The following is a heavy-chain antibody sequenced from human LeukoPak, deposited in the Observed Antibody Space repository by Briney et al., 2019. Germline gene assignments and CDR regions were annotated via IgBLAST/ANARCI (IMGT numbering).Heavy chain of an antibody. D-gene: IGHD3-22*01. CDR1: GGSISSYY. CDR3: ARQTYYYDSSGSYVYYFDY. Sequence: SETLSLTCTVSGGSISSYYWSWIRQPPGKGLEWIGYIYYSGSTNYNPSLKSRVTISVDTSKNQFSLKLSSVTAADTAVYYCARQTYYYDSSGSYVYYFDYWGQGTLVTVSS. J-gene: IGHJ4*02. V-gene: IGHV4-59*08. CDR2: IYYSGST.